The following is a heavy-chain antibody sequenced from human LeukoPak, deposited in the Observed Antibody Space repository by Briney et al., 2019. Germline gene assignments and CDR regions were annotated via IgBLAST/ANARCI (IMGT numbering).Heavy chain of an antibody. CDR2: IYYSGST. Sequence: PSQTLSLTCTVSGGSISSGDYYWSWIRQPPGKGLEWIGYIYYSGSTYYSPSLKSRVTISVDTSKNQFSLKLSSVTAADTAVYYCARSVDDFWSGPTHRWFDPWGQGTLVTVSS. CDR1: GGSISSGDYY. V-gene: IGHV4-30-4*01. J-gene: IGHJ5*02. D-gene: IGHD3-3*01. CDR3: ARSVDDFWSGPTHRWFDP.